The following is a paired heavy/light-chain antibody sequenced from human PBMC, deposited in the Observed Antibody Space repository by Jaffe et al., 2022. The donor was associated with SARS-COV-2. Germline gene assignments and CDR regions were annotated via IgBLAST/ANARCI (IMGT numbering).Heavy chain of an antibody. Sequence: EVHLVESGGGMVQPGGSLRLSCAASGFTFSSYAMNWARQAPGKGLEWVSSISAGGETTFYADSVQGRFTISRDNSNITLHLQMNSLRAEDTAVYYCAKAWPRYCSGGICHGIDAFHVWGQGTTVTVSS. CDR2: ISAGGETT. D-gene: IGHD2-15*01. J-gene: IGHJ3*01. CDR1: GFTFSSYA. CDR3: AKAWPRYCSGGICHGIDAFHV. V-gene: IGHV3-23*04.
Light chain of an antibody. J-gene: IGKJ1*01. CDR2: DAS. CDR3: QQSFSLWT. Sequence: IQMTQSPSSLSASVGDRVTITCRASQSISTYLHWYQQTPGKAPVLLIYDASKVKSGVPSRFNGSGAGTHFALTISSLQPEDVATYYCQQSFSLWTFGQGTKVEI. CDR1: QSISTY. V-gene: IGKV1-39*01.